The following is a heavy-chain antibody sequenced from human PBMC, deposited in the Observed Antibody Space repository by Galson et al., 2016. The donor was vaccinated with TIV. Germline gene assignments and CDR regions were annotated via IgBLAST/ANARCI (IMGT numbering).Heavy chain of an antibody. CDR3: AKAKSIFGVVPHRAFDV. J-gene: IGHJ3*01. Sequence: SLRLSCAASGFTFSIYGMHWVRQAPGKGLEWVAVISYDGTNKHYADSVKGRFTISRDNAKNSLYLQMNSLRGEDTALYYCAKAKSIFGVVPHRAFDVWGQGTTVTVSS. D-gene: IGHD3-3*01. CDR2: ISYDGTNK. V-gene: IGHV3-30*18. CDR1: GFTFSIYG.